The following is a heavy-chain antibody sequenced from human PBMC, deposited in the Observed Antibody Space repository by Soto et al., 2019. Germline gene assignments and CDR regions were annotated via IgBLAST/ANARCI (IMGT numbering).Heavy chain of an antibody. J-gene: IGHJ4*02. CDR2: ISAYNGNT. D-gene: IGHD2-21*01. CDR3: ARDTALYRAVIPFSF. Sequence: ASVKVSCKASGYTFTSYGISWVRQAPGQGLEWMGWISAYNGNTNYAQKLQGRVTMTTDTSTSTAYMELRSLGSDDTAVYYCARDTALYRAVIPFSFWGQGTLVTVSS. CDR1: GYTFTSYG. V-gene: IGHV1-18*01.